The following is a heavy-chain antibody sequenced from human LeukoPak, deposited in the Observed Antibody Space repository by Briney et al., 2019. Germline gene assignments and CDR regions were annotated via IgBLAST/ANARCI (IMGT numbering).Heavy chain of an antibody. Sequence: ASVRVSCKASGYSFTTYAMNWLRQAPGQGLEWMGWINPNTGNPTYAPGFTGRFVFSLDTSVSTAYLQISGLKADDTAVYYCARAYQPLGGLSLPDYWGQGTLVSVSS. V-gene: IGHV7-4-1*02. CDR2: INPNTGNP. CDR3: ARAYQPLGGLSLPDY. J-gene: IGHJ4*02. D-gene: IGHD3-16*02. CDR1: GYSFTTYA.